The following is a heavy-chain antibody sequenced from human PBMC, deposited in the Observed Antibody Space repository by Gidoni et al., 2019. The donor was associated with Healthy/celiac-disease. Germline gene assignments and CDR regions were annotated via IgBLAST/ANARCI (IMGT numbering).Heavy chain of an antibody. CDR2: IWYDGSNK. Sequence: QVQLVESGGGVARPGRSLRLSCRASGLTFSSYGMHWVRQAPGKGLEWVAVIWYDGSNKYYADSVKGRFTISRDNSKNTLYLQMNSLRAEDTAVYYCARDSLSYYGMDVWGQGTTVTVSS. J-gene: IGHJ6*02. V-gene: IGHV3-33*01. CDR1: GLTFSSYG. CDR3: ARDSLSYYGMDV.